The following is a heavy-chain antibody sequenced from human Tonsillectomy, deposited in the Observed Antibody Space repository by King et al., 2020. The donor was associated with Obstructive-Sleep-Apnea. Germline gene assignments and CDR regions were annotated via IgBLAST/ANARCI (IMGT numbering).Heavy chain of an antibody. CDR2: INHSGST. CDR3: AGRFSGYPSGAYYYYYYGMDV. D-gene: IGHD3-22*01. Sequence: VQLQQWGAGLLKPSETLSLTCAVYGGSFSGYYWSWIRQPPGKGLEWIGEINHSGSTNYNPSLKSRVTISVDTSKNQFSLKLSSVTAADTAVYYCAGRFSGYPSGAYYYYYYGMDVWGQGTTVTVSS. V-gene: IGHV4-34*01. CDR1: GGSFSGYY. J-gene: IGHJ6*02.